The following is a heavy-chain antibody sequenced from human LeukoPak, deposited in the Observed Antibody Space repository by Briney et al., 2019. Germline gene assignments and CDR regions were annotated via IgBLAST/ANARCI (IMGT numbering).Heavy chain of an antibody. Sequence: GRSLRLSCAASGFTFSSYAMHWVRQAPGKGLEWVAVISYDGSNKYYADSVKGRFTISRDNSKTTLYLQMNSLRAEDTAVYYCARGLVTAIADWFDPWGQGTLVTVSS. CDR1: GFTFSSYA. J-gene: IGHJ5*02. D-gene: IGHD2-21*02. CDR3: ARGLVTAIADWFDP. CDR2: ISYDGSNK. V-gene: IGHV3-30-3*01.